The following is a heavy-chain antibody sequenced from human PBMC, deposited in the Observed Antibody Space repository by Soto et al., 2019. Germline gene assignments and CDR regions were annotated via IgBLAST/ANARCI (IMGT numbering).Heavy chain of an antibody. D-gene: IGHD6-13*01. CDR3: ARYRREAVAGYTLDN. CDR1: GGSISSNY. J-gene: IGHJ4*02. Sequence: ASETLSLTCTVSGGSISSNYWTWIRQPPGKGLEWIVYVYNSGSTNYNPSLKSRVTISEDTSKSQFSLKVNSMTAADTAVYYCARYRREAVAGYTLDNWGQGILVTVSS. CDR2: VYNSGST. V-gene: IGHV4-59*01.